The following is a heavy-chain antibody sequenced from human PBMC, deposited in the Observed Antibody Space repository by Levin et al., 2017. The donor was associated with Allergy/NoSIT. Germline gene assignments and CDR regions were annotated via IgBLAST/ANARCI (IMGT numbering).Heavy chain of an antibody. CDR2: ISYDGSNK. D-gene: IGHD5-12*01. J-gene: IGHJ4*02. CDR1: GFTFSSYG. V-gene: IGHV3-30*18. CDR3: AKSPVATTRTYYFDY. Sequence: PGGSLRLSCAASGFTFSSYGMHWVRQAPGKGLEWVAVISYDGSNKYYADSVKGRFTISRDNSKNTLYLQMNSLRAEDTAVYYCAKSPVATTRTYYFDYWGQGTLVTVSS.